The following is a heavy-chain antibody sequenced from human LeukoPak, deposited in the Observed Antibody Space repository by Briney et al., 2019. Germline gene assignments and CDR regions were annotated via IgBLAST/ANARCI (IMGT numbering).Heavy chain of an antibody. CDR2: IGIWNSPI. CDR3: AKGGKLVRAFDY. D-gene: IGHD6-13*01. J-gene: IGHJ4*02. Sequence: GGSLRLSCAASGFTFTRHSMNWVRQAPGKGLEWVSFIGIWNSPIYYGDSVRGRFTISRDNAKNSLYLQMNSLRAEDTALYYCAKGGKLVRAFDYWGQGTLVTVSS. V-gene: IGHV3-48*04. CDR1: GFTFTRHS.